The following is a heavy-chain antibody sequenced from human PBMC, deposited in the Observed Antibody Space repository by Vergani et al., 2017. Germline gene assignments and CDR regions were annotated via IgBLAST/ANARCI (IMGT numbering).Heavy chain of an antibody. D-gene: IGHD3-22*01. CDR1: GFSLSRFW. V-gene: IGHV3-7*03. CDR3: ARLSYDTTPYLQGGYDC. CDR2: ISPDGSAT. J-gene: IGHJ4*02. Sequence: EVQLVESGGGLVQPGGSLRLSCAASGFSLSRFWMSWVRQAPEKGLEWVAHISPDGSATSYVDSVKGRFTISRDNTKNSLYLQMNSLRAEDTAVYYCARLSYDTTPYLQGGYDCWGQGTLVSVSS.